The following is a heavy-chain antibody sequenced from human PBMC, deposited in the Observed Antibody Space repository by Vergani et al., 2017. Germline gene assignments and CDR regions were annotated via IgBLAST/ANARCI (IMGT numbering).Heavy chain of an antibody. Sequence: QLQLQESGPGLVKPSETLSLTCTVSGGSISSSSYYWGWIRQPPGKGLEWIGSIYYSGSTYYNPSLKSRVTISVDTSKNQFSLKLSSVTAADTAVYYCARGGGYGSGSYYVGAFDIWGQGTMVTVSS. D-gene: IGHD3-10*01. CDR1: GGSISSSSYY. CDR2: IYYSGST. J-gene: IGHJ3*02. V-gene: IGHV4-39*01. CDR3: ARGGGYGSGSYYVGAFDI.